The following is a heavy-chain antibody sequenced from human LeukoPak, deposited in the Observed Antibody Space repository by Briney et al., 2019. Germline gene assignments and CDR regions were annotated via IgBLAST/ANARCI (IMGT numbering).Heavy chain of an antibody. V-gene: IGHV3-23*01. CDR2: ISGSGGST. D-gene: IGHD3-3*01. CDR1: GFTFSSYA. J-gene: IGHJ4*02. CDR3: AGLNSYYDFWSGYYRESYSDY. Sequence: PGGSLRLSCAASGFTFSSYAMSWVRQAPGKGLEWVSAISGSGGSTYYADSVKGRFTISRDNSKNTLYLQMNSPRAEDTAVYYCAGLNSYYDFWSGYYRESYSDYWGQGTLVTVSS.